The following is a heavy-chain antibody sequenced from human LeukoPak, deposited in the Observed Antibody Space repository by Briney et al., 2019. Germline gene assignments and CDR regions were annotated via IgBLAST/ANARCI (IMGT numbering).Heavy chain of an antibody. J-gene: IGHJ2*01. CDR2: IYYSGST. V-gene: IGHV4-59*08. CDR1: GGSISSYY. D-gene: IGHD6-19*01. CDR3: ARHGDSSDWSHWYFDL. Sequence: PSETLSLTCTVSGGSISSYYWSWIRQSPGKGLEWIGYIYYSGSTNYNPSLKSRATISVDTSKAHFSLKLSSATAADTAVYYCARHGDSSDWSHWYFDLWGRGTLVTVSS.